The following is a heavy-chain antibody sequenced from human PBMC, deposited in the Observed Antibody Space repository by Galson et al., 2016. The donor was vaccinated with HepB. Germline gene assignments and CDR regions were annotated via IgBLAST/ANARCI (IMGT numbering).Heavy chain of an antibody. Sequence: SVKVSCKASGYNFNNHYIHWVRRAPGQGLEWMGWINPGSGDTKFEQKFQGWVTLTRDTSSTTVYMEMNRLKQDDKAGYYCVRHEANFWSGYWPVAKDVWGQGTTVTVSS. D-gene: IGHD3-3*01. CDR1: GYNFNNHY. V-gene: IGHV1-2*04. CDR3: VRHEANFWSGYWPVAKDV. CDR2: INPGSGDT. J-gene: IGHJ6*02.